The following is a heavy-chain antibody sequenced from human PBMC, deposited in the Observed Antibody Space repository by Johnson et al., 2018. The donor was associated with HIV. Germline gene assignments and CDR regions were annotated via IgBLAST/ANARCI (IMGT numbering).Heavy chain of an antibody. V-gene: IGHV3-30*04. CDR2: ISYDGRNK. CDR3: AKVHIAARWSDAFDI. CDR1: GFTFSSYA. J-gene: IGHJ3*02. D-gene: IGHD6-6*01. Sequence: QVQLVESGGGVVQPGRSLRLSCAASGFTFSSYAMHWVRQAPGKGLDWVAVISYDGRNKYYADSVKGRFSVSRDSSKNTLFLQMNSLRAEDTAVYFCAKVHIAARWSDAFDIWGQGTMVTVSS.